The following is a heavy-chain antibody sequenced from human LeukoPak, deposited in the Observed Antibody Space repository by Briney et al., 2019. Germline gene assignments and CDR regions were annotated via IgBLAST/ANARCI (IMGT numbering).Heavy chain of an antibody. D-gene: IGHD3-16*01. V-gene: IGHV1-8*03. J-gene: IGHJ4*02. Sequence: GASVKVSCKASGYTFTSYDINWVRQATGQGHERMGWMNPNSGNTGYAQKFQGRVTITRNTSISTAYMEQSSLRSEDTAVYYCARWSTFGGSAADYWGQGTLVTVSS. CDR3: ARWSTFGGSAADY. CDR1: GYTFTSYD. CDR2: MNPNSGNT.